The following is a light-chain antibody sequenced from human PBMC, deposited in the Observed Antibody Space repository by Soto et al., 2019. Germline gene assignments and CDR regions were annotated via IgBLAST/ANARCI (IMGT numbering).Light chain of an antibody. CDR3: CSYAGSPYV. Sequence: QSALTQPASVSGSPGQSITISCTGTSSDVGSYNLVSWYQQHPGKAPQLMIYEGSKRPSGVSNRFSGSKSGNTASLTISGLQAEDDADYYCCSYAGSPYVFGTGTKLTVL. CDR1: SSDVGSYNL. CDR2: EGS. V-gene: IGLV2-23*01. J-gene: IGLJ1*01.